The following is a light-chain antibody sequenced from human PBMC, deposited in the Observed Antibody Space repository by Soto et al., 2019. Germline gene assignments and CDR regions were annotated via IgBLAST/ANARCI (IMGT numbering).Light chain of an antibody. CDR2: GNT. Sequence: QPVLTQPPSVSGAPGQRVTISCTGSSSNIGAGYNVHWYQQLPGIAPKLLIYGNTNRPSGVPDRFSGSKSGTSASLAITGLQAEDEADYYCQSFDRSLSGVLFGGGTKVTVL. CDR1: SSNIGAGYN. V-gene: IGLV1-40*01. J-gene: IGLJ2*01. CDR3: QSFDRSLSGVL.